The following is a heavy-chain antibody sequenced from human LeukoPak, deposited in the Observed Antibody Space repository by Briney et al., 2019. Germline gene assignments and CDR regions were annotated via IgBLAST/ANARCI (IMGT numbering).Heavy chain of an antibody. D-gene: IGHD5-12*01. CDR2: ISAYNGNT. CDR3: ARERGYSGYDWADYYYGMDV. V-gene: IGHV1-18*01. Sequence: ASVKVSCKASGYTFTSYGISWVRQAPGQGLEWMGWISAYNGNTNYAQKLQGRVTMTTDTSTSTAYMELSSLRSEDTAVYYCARERGYSGYDWADYYYGMDVWGQGTTVTVSS. CDR1: GYTFTSYG. J-gene: IGHJ6*02.